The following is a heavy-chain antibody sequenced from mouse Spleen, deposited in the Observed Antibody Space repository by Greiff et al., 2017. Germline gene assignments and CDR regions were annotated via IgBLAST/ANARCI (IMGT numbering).Heavy chain of an antibody. J-gene: IGHJ4*01. Sequence: QVQLKQSGAELARPGASVKLSCKASGYTFTSYGISWVKQRTGQGLEWIGEIYPRSGNTYYNEKFKGKATLTADKSSSTAYMELRSLTSEDSAVYFCARSPYDYSYAMDYWGQGTSVTVSS. D-gene: IGHD2-4*01. V-gene: IGHV1-81*01. CDR3: ARSPYDYSYAMDY. CDR2: IYPRSGNT. CDR1: GYTFTSYG.